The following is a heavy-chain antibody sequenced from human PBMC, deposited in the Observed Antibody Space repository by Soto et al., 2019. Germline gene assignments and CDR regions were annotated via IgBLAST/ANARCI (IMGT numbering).Heavy chain of an antibody. J-gene: IGHJ6*02. Sequence: QVQLVQSGAEVKKPGSSVKVSCKASGGTFSSYAIIWVRQAPGQGLEWMGGLIPISDTTNYAQKFQGRVRITADESPSTAYMELSSLRSEHTAAYSCARSQGSSTSLEIYYYYSSGMDVWGQGTTVTVSS. V-gene: IGHV1-69*01. CDR1: GGTFSSYA. CDR3: ARSQGSSTSLEIYYYYSSGMDV. CDR2: LIPISDTT. D-gene: IGHD2-2*01.